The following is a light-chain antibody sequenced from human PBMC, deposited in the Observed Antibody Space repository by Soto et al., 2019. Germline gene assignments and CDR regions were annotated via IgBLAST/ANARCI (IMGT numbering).Light chain of an antibody. CDR3: QTWGTGIQV. V-gene: IGLV4-69*01. J-gene: IGLJ3*02. CDR1: SGHSSYA. Sequence: QLVLTQSPSASASLGASVKLTCTLSSGHSSYAIAWHQQQPEKGPRYLMKLNSDGSHSKGDGIPDRFSGSSSGAERYLTISSPQSEEEADYYCQTWGTGIQVFGGGTKVTVL. CDR2: LNSDGSH.